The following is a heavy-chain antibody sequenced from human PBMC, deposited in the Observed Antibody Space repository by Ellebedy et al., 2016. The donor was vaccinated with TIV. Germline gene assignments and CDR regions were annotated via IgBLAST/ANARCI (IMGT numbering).Heavy chain of an antibody. J-gene: IGHJ4*02. V-gene: IGHV3-7*01. CDR1: GFAFDTDW. CDR3: ARGGASSSRYWRN. CDR2: INQDGSDK. Sequence: PGGSLRLSCAAFGFAFDTDWMTRVRQVPGKGLEWVANINQDGSDKSYVDSVEGRFTISRDNAKYSLFLQMDSLGAEDTAVYYCARGGASSSRYWRNWGQGALVTVSS. D-gene: IGHD6-13*01.